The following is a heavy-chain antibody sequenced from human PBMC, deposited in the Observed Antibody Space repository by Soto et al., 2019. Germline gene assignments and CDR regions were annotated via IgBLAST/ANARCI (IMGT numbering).Heavy chain of an antibody. CDR2: ISSSSSYI. Sequence: EVQLVESGGGQVKPGGSLRLSCAASGFTFSSYSMNWVRQAPGKGLEWVSSISSSSSYIYYADSVKGRFTISRDNAKNSLYLQMNSLRAEDTAVYYCARSFTYSSSWYPVRAFDIWGQGTMVTVSS. CDR1: GFTFSSYS. D-gene: IGHD6-13*01. V-gene: IGHV3-21*01. CDR3: ARSFTYSSSWYPVRAFDI. J-gene: IGHJ3*02.